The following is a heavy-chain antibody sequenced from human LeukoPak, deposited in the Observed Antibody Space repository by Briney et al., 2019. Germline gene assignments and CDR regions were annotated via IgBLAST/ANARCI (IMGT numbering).Heavy chain of an antibody. D-gene: IGHD5-24*01. CDR1: GYSISSGYY. CDR2: IYHSGST. J-gene: IGHJ5*01. CDR3: ARTSXWPXXWFD. Sequence: SETLSLTCTVSGYSISSGYYWGWIRQPPGKGLEWIGNIYHSGSTYYNPSLESRVTISVDASKNQFSLNLNSVTAADTAVYYCARTSXWPXXWFD. V-gene: IGHV4-38-2*02.